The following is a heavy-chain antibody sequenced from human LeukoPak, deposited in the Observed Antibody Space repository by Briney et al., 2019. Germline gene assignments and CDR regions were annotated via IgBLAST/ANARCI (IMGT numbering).Heavy chain of an antibody. CDR3: ARGNCGGDCLNWFDP. D-gene: IGHD2-21*02. J-gene: IGHJ5*02. V-gene: IGHV1-46*01. Sequence: GASVKVSCKASGYTFTSYYMHWVRQAPGQGLEWMGIINPSGGSTSYAQKFQGRVTMTRDMSTSTVYMELSSLRSEDTAVYYCARGNCGGDCLNWFDPWGQGTLVTVSS. CDR1: GYTFTSYY. CDR2: INPSGGST.